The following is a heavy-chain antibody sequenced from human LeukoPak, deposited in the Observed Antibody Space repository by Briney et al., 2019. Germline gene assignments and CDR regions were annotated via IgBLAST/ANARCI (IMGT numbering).Heavy chain of an antibody. Sequence: GGSLRLSCAASGFTFSNAWMSWVRQAPGKGLEWVSSISSSSSYIYYADSVKGRFTISRDNAKNSLYLQMNSLRAEDTAVYYCAKGDVVVTATHYGMDVWGQGTTVTVSS. CDR3: AKGDVVVTATHYGMDV. J-gene: IGHJ6*02. CDR1: GFTFSNAW. V-gene: IGHV3-21*01. CDR2: ISSSSSYI. D-gene: IGHD2-21*02.